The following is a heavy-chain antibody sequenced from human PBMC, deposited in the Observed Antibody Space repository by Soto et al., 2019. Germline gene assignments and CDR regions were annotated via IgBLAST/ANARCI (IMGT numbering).Heavy chain of an antibody. Sequence: ASVKVSCKASGYTFTSYGMHWVRQAPGQRLEWMGWINAGNGNTKYSQKFQGRVTITRDTSTSTVYMELSSLRSEDTAVYYCARAYGGNSYFDYWGQGTLVTVSS. CDR3: ARAYGGNSYFDY. D-gene: IGHD2-21*02. V-gene: IGHV1-3*01. CDR2: INAGNGNT. CDR1: GYTFTSYG. J-gene: IGHJ4*02.